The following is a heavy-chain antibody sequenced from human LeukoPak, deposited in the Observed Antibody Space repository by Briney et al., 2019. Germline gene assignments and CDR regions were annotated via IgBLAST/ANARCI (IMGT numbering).Heavy chain of an antibody. J-gene: IGHJ4*02. CDR2: IYYSGST. Sequence: SETLSLTCTVSGGSISSSSYYWGWIRQPPGKGLEWIGSIYYSGSTYYNPSLKSRVTISVDTSKNQFSLKLSSVTAADTAVYYCARSNNGWDLGDFDYWGQGTLVTVSS. V-gene: IGHV4-39*01. CDR3: ARSNNGWDLGDFDY. D-gene: IGHD6-19*01. CDR1: GGSISSSSYY.